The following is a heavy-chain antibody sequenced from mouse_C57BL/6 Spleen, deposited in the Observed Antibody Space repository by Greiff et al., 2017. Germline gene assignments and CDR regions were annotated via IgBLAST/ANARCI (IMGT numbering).Heavy chain of an antibody. J-gene: IGHJ2*01. D-gene: IGHD4-1*01. CDR1: GYSFTSYY. V-gene: IGHV1-66*01. CDR2: IYPGSGNT. CDR3: AGNWVPFDY. Sequence: QVQLKQSGPELVKPGASVKISCKASGYSFTSYYIHWVKQRPGQGLEWIGWIYPGSGNTKYNEKFKGKATLTADTSSSTAYMQLSSLTSEDSAVYYCAGNWVPFDYWGQGTTLTVSS.